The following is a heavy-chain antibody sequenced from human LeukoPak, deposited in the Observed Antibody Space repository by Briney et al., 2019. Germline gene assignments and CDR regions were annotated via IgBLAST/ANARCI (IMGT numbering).Heavy chain of an antibody. CDR2: IKSKTDGGTT. Sequence: GGSLRLSCAASGFTFSNAWMNWVRQAPGKGLEWVGRIKSKTDGGTTDYAAPVKGRFTISRDDSKNTLYLQMNSLKTEDTAVYYCITTVAGTETFDYWGQGTLVTVSS. CDR3: ITTVAGTETFDY. J-gene: IGHJ4*02. D-gene: IGHD6-19*01. V-gene: IGHV3-15*07. CDR1: GFTFSNAW.